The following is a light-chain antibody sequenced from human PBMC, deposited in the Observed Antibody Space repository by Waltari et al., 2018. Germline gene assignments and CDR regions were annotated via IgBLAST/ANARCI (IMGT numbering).Light chain of an antibody. CDR2: GAS. J-gene: IGKJ3*01. Sequence: DIQMTQSPSSLSASVGDRVTITCRASQGIRDDLGWYQQKPGQPPKRLIYGASNLQSWVPLRFSGSGSGTEFTLTISSLQPEDSAIYYCLQHNTYPVTFGPGTKVEIK. CDR1: QGIRDD. V-gene: IGKV1-17*01. CDR3: LQHNTYPVT.